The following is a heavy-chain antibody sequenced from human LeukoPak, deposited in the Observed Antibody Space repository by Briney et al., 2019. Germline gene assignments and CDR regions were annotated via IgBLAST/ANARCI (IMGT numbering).Heavy chain of an antibody. CDR3: ARDLSDYGDYTDAFDI. J-gene: IGHJ3*02. CDR2: ISSSSSTI. CDR1: GFTFSSYS. Sequence: PGGSLRLSCAASGFTFSSYSMNWVRQAPGKGLEWVSYISSSSSTIYYADSVKGRFTISRDNAKNSLYLQMNSLRAEDTAVYYCARDLSDYGDYTDAFDIWGQGTMVTVSS. D-gene: IGHD4-17*01. V-gene: IGHV3-48*01.